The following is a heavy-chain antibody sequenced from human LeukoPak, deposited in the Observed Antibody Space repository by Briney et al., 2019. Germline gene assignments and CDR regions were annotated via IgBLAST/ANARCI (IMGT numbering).Heavy chain of an antibody. CDR3: ARGPDIVVVVATNYYFDY. J-gene: IGHJ4*02. CDR2: INHSGST. CDR1: GGSFSGYY. D-gene: IGHD2-15*01. V-gene: IGHV4-34*01. Sequence: SETLSLTCAVYGGSFSGYYWSWIRQPPGKGLEWIGEINHSGSTNYNLSLKSRVTISVDTSKNQFSLKLSSVTAADTAVYYCARGPDIVVVVATNYYFDYWGQGTLVTVSS.